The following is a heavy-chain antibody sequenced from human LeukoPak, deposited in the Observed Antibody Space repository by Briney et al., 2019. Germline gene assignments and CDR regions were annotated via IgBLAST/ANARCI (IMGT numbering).Heavy chain of an antibody. J-gene: IGHJ4*02. V-gene: IGHV3-53*01. CDR2: IYSDGTP. CDR1: GFSVSNNY. D-gene: IGHD5-12*01. CDR3: AQARSSSGYGPLGLY. Sequence: GGSLRLPCAASGFSVSNNYMSWVRQAPGKGLEFVSVIYSDGTPYYAEPVKGRFTISRDNSKNTLYLQMNSLRAEDTAVYYCAQARSSSGYGPLGLYWGQGILVTVSS.